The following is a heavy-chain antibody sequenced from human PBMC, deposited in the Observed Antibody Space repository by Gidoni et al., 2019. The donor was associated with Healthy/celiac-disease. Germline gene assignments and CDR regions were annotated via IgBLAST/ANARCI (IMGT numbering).Heavy chain of an antibody. CDR2: IYYSGST. J-gene: IGHJ4*02. V-gene: IGHV4-59*01. CDR3: ARTEYSSGWSSRYFDY. CDR1: GCSISSYY. D-gene: IGHD6-19*01. Sequence: QVQLQESGPGLVKPSETLSLTCTVSGCSISSYYWSWIRQPPGKGLEWIGYIYYSGSTNYNPSLKSRVTISVDTSKNQFSLKLSSVTAADTAVYYCARTEYSSGWSSRYFDYWGQGTLVTVSS.